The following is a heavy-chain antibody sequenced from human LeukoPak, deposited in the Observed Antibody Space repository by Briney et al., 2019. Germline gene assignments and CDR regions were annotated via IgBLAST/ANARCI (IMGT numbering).Heavy chain of an antibody. CDR2: INHSGST. CDR3: ARNYVWGSYRYFYFDY. CDR1: GGSFSGYY. Sequence: KPSETLSLTCAVYGGSFSGYYWSWIRQPPGKGLEWIGEINHSGSTNYNPSLKSRVTISVDTSKNQFSLKLSSVTAADTAVYYCARNYVWGSYRYFYFDYWGQGTLVTVSS. D-gene: IGHD3-16*02. J-gene: IGHJ4*02. V-gene: IGHV4-34*01.